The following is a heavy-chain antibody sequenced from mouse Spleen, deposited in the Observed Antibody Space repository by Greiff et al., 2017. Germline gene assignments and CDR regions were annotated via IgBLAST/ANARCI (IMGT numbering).Heavy chain of an antibody. CDR1: GYTFTSYW. CDR2: IHPNSGST. CDR3: ARYGYDGYAMDY. Sequence: QVQLQQPGAELVKPGASVKLSCKASGYTFTSYWMHWVKQRPGQGLEWIGMIHPNSGSTNYNEKFKSKATLTVDKSSSTAYMQLSSLTSEDSAVYYCARYGYDGYAMDYWGQGTSVTVSS. J-gene: IGHJ4*01. D-gene: IGHD2-2*01. V-gene: IGHV1-64*01.